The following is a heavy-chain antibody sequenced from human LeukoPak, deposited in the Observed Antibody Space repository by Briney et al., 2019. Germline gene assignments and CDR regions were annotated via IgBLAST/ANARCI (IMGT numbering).Heavy chain of an antibody. CDR3: ASGVIAVVYWYFDL. CDR1: GGSFSGYY. J-gene: IGHJ2*01. Sequence: SETLSLTCAVYGGSFSGYYWSWIRQPPGKGLEWIGGINHSGSTNYNPSLKSRVTISVDTSKNQFSLKLSSVTAADTAVYYCASGVIAVVYWYFDLWGRGTLVTVSS. D-gene: IGHD6-19*01. CDR2: INHSGST. V-gene: IGHV4-34*01.